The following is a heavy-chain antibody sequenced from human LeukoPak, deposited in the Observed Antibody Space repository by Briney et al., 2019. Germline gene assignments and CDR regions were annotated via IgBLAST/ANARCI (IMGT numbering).Heavy chain of an antibody. Sequence: GGSLRLSCAASGFTFSSYWMHWVRQAPGKGLVWVSRINSDGSSTSYADSVKGRFTISRDNSKNTLYLQMNSLRAEDTAVYYCAKGIYCSSTSCYPRFDYWGQGTLVTVSS. CDR3: AKGIYCSSTSCYPRFDY. J-gene: IGHJ4*02. D-gene: IGHD2-2*01. V-gene: IGHV3-74*01. CDR1: GFTFSSYW. CDR2: INSDGSST.